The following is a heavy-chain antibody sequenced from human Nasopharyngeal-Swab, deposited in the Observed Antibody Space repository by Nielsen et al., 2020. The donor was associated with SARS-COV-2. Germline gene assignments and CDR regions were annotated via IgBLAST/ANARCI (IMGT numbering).Heavy chain of an antibody. D-gene: IGHD6-19*01. J-gene: IGHJ5*01. CDR2: ISYGGTKK. Sequence: GESLKISCMASGFIFSACAMHWVRQVPGKGLEWISFISYGGTKKYYGDSVKGRFTISRDNFHNTLTLQMNNLGPEDTAMYYCAKDSFGGVAVGGPLDSWGHGNLVTVSS. V-gene: IGHV3-30*04. CDR3: AKDSFGGVAVGGPLDS. CDR1: GFIFSACA.